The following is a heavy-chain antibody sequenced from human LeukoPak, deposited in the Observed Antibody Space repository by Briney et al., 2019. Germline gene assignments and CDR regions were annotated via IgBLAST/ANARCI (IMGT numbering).Heavy chain of an antibody. J-gene: IGHJ4*02. D-gene: IGHD1-26*01. CDR3: AKDKYSGSYHSTPADY. Sequence: PGGSLRLSCAASGFTFSSYAMSWVRQAPGKGLEWVSAISGSDGSTYYADSVKGRFTISRDNSKSTLYLQMNSLRAEDTAVYYCAKDKYSGSYHSTPADYWGQGTLVTVSS. CDR1: GFTFSSYA. CDR2: ISGSDGST. V-gene: IGHV3-23*01.